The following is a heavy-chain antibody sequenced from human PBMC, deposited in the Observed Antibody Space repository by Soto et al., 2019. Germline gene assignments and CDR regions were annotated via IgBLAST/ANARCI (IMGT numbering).Heavy chain of an antibody. CDR1: GDSISSSSYF. V-gene: IGHV4-39*01. Sequence: QLQLQESGPGVVKPSETLSLTCTVSGDSISSSSYFWGWIRLPPGKGLEWIGSLYYSGPSYFNPSLNSRVTVAVDTAKNQFSLQLSSVTAADTAVYFCARHYNSAWYFQHWGQGTLVTVS. CDR2: LYYSGPS. CDR3: ARHYNSAWYFQH. J-gene: IGHJ1*01. D-gene: IGHD6-19*01.